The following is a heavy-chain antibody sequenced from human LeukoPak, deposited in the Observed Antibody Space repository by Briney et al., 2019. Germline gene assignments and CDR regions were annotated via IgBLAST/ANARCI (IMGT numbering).Heavy chain of an antibody. V-gene: IGHV4-59*12. CDR2: IYYSGST. Sequence: PSETLSLTCTVSGGSISSYYWSWIRQPPGKGLEWIGYIYYSGSTNYNPSLKSRVTISVDTSKNQFSLKLSSVTAADTAVYYCARVRRLYYFDYWGQGTLVTVFS. D-gene: IGHD2-21*02. J-gene: IGHJ4*02. CDR3: ARVRRLYYFDY. CDR1: GGSISSYY.